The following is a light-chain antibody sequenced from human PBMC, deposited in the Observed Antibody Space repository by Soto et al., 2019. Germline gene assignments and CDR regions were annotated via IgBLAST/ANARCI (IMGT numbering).Light chain of an antibody. Sequence: DIHMTQSPSSLSASVGYIFTITCRASQSISRYLNWYQQKKGKAPKLLIYAASSLQSGVPSRLSGSGYGTDLTITISSMQTEDFETYYCQQSYSNPITFGHGTRLEIK. CDR3: QQSYSNPIT. CDR1: QSISRY. CDR2: AAS. J-gene: IGKJ5*01. V-gene: IGKV1-39*01.